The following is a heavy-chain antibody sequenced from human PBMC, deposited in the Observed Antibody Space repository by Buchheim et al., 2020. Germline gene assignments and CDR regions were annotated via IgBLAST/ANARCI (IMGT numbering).Heavy chain of an antibody. CDR1: GFSFSDYY. CDR2: ISSSGLTM. D-gene: IGHD1-26*01. Sequence: QVQVVESGGGLVQPGGSLRLSCAASGFSFSDYYMSWIRQAPGKGLEWVSSISSSGLTMYYADSVKGRFTISWDNGKNSMSLQMNSLRADDTAVYYCARDLSGSYYRFISYYFGMDVWGQGTT. V-gene: IGHV3-11*01. CDR3: ARDLSGSYYRFISYYFGMDV. J-gene: IGHJ6*02.